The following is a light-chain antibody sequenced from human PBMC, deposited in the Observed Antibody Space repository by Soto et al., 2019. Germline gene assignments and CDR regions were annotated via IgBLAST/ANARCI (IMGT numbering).Light chain of an antibody. Sequence: QSALTQPASVSGSPGQSITISCTGTSSDVGGYNYVSWYQQHPGKAPKLMIYDVSNRPSGVSNRFSGSKSGNTASLTISGLPAENEADYNTGSYTHSRTPLVFGAGT. CDR2: DVS. J-gene: IGLJ2*01. CDR3: GSYTHSRTPLV. V-gene: IGLV2-14*01. CDR1: SSDVGGYNY.